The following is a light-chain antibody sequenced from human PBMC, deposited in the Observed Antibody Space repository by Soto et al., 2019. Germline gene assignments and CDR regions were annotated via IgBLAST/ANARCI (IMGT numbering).Light chain of an antibody. CDR2: AAS. CDR1: QGIRNF. J-gene: IGKJ3*01. V-gene: IGKV1-27*01. Sequence: DIQMTQSPTSLSASVGDRVTITCQASQGIRNFVAWYQQKPGKAPKLLIYAASTLQSGGPSRFSGSGSGTDFTLAIKSLQPEDVATYSCQKYSSVPVFGAGTKVESK. CDR3: QKYSSVPV.